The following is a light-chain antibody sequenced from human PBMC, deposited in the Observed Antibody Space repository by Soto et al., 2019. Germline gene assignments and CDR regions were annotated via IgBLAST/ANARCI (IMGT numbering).Light chain of an antibody. CDR3: SSYTTSSARV. J-gene: IGLJ2*01. Sequence: QSALTQPASVSGSPGQSITISCTGTSSDIGNYNSVSWYQQHPDKAPQLIIYDVSYRPSGVSSRFSGSKFGNTASLTISGLQAADEADYYCSSYTTSSARVFGGGTKVTVL. V-gene: IGLV2-14*03. CDR2: DVS. CDR1: SSDIGNYNS.